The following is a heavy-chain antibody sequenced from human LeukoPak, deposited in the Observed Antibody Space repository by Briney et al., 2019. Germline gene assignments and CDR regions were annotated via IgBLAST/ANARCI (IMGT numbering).Heavy chain of an antibody. Sequence: GGSLRLSCAASGFTFGSYAMSWVRQAPGKGLEWVSAISGSGVRTYYADSVKGRFTISRDNSKTTLFLQMNSLRAEDTAVYYCAKRTSGSSWYSSDSWGQGTLVTVSS. V-gene: IGHV3-23*01. CDR3: AKRTSGSSWYSSDS. J-gene: IGHJ4*02. CDR1: GFTFGSYA. CDR2: ISGSGVRT. D-gene: IGHD6-13*01.